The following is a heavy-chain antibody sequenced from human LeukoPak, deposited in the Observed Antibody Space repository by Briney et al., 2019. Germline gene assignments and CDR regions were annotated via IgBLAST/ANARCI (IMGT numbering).Heavy chain of an antibody. Sequence: GGSLRLSCAASGFTFSSYSMNWVRQAPGKGLKWVSSISSSSSYIYYADSVKGRFTISRDNAKDSLYLQMNSLRAEDTAVYYCARQEYTYYYDSSGYYYDYWGQGTLVTVSS. D-gene: IGHD3-22*01. CDR3: ARQEYTYYYDSSGYYYDY. CDR1: GFTFSSYS. V-gene: IGHV3-21*01. J-gene: IGHJ4*02. CDR2: ISSSSSYI.